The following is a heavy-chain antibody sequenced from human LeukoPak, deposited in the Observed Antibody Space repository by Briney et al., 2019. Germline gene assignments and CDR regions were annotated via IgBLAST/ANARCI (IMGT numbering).Heavy chain of an antibody. CDR2: ISSSGSTI. CDR1: GFTFSSYE. J-gene: IGHJ4*02. V-gene: IGHV3-48*03. CDR3: AKALLDTVVVVVAAIRGFDY. Sequence: GGSLRLSCAASGFTFSSYEMNWVRQAPGKGLEWVSYISSSGSTIYYADSVKGRFTISRDNAKNSLYLQMNSLRAEDTAVYYCAKALLDTVVVVVAAIRGFDYWGQGTLVTVSS. D-gene: IGHD2-15*01.